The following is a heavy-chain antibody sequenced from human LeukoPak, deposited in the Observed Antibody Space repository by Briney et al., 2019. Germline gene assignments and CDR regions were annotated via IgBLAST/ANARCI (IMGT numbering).Heavy chain of an antibody. CDR2: ISGSGDRT. D-gene: IGHD6-19*01. V-gene: IGHV3-23*01. Sequence: PGGSLRLSCVGAGFTFSNYAMTWVRQAPGKGLGWVSGISGSGDRTYYADSVKGRFTISRDNSKSTLYLQMNSLTDDDSAVYYCAKDRIPVAGRQDIWDYWGQGTLVTVSS. J-gene: IGHJ4*02. CDR3: AKDRIPVAGRQDIWDY. CDR1: GFTFSNYA.